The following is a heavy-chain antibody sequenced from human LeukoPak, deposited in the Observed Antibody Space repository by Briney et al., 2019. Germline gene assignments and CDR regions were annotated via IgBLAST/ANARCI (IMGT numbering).Heavy chain of an antibody. CDR2: IYSGGST. J-gene: IGHJ6*03. CDR1: GFTVSSNY. V-gene: IGHV3-66*02. D-gene: IGHD5-18*01. CDR3: ARVDTAMAHPRRYYYYMDV. Sequence: PGGFLRLSCAASGFTVSSNYMSWVRQAPGKGLEWVSVIYSGGSTYYADSVKGRFTISRDNSKNTLYLQMNSLRAEDTAVYYCARVDTAMAHPRRYYYYMDVWGKGTTVTVSS.